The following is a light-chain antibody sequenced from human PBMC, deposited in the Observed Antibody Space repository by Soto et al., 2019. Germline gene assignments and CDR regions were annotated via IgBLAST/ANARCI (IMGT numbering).Light chain of an antibody. J-gene: IGKJ2*02. CDR3: QQPGT. CDR2: DAS. V-gene: IGKV1-13*02. Sequence: AIQLTQSPSSLSASVGDRVTITCRASQGIRSALAWYQQKPGKAPKLLIYDASSLESGVPSRLSGSGSGTDFTLTISSLQPEDFATYYCQQPGTFGQGTKLEIK. CDR1: QGIRSA.